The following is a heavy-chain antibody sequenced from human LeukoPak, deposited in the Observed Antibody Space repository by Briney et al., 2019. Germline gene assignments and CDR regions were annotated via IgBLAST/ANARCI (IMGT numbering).Heavy chain of an antibody. Sequence: TGGSLRLSCAASGFTFSSYSMNWVRQAPGKGLEWVSSISSSSSYIYYADSVKGRFTISRDNAKNTLYLQMNSLRAEDTAVYYCANWIVATIPTDYWGQGTLVTVSS. CDR2: ISSSSSYI. J-gene: IGHJ4*02. CDR1: GFTFSSYS. CDR3: ANWIVATIPTDY. V-gene: IGHV3-21*04. D-gene: IGHD5-12*01.